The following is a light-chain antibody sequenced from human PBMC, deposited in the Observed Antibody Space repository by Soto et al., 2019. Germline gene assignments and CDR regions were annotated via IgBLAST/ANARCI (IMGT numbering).Light chain of an antibody. CDR2: HAS. Sequence: DIQMTQSPSTLSASIGDRVTISCRASQNIGRWLDWYQQKPGTAPNLLIYHASNLRGGVPSRFSGGGSGTEFTLTISSLQPDDIATYSCQQYNSYSWTFGQGTKVEIK. CDR3: QQYNSYSWT. CDR1: QNIGRW. J-gene: IGKJ1*01. V-gene: IGKV1-5*01.